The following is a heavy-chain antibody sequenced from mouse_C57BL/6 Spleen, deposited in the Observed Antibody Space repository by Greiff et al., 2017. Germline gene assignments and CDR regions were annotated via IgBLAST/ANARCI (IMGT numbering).Heavy chain of an antibody. D-gene: IGHD6-1*01. V-gene: IGHV1-64*01. Sequence: VQLQQPGAELVKPGASVKLSCKASGYTFTSYWMHWVKQRPGQGLEWIGMIHPNSGSTNYNEKFKGKATLTVDKSSSTAYMQLSSLTSEDSAVYYGATSAEGCFDYWGQGTTLTVSS. J-gene: IGHJ2*01. CDR2: IHPNSGST. CDR3: ATSAEGCFDY. CDR1: GYTFTSYW.